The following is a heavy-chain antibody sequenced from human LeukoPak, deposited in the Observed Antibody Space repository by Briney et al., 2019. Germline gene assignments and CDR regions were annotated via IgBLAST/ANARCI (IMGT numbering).Heavy chain of an antibody. J-gene: IGHJ4*02. CDR2: ISGRDDST. Sequence: GGSLRLSCAASGFTFSSYAMSWVRQAPEKGLEWVSAISGRDDSTYYADSVKGRFTFSRDNSKNTLYLQMNSLRAEDTAVYYCAKLVAVAGRNYWGQGTLVTVSS. CDR3: AKLVAVAGRNY. CDR1: GFTFSSYA. V-gene: IGHV3-23*01. D-gene: IGHD6-19*01.